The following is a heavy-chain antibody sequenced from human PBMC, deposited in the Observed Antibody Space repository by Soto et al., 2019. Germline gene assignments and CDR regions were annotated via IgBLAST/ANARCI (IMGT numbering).Heavy chain of an antibody. D-gene: IGHD6-19*01. CDR3: AGWSSGWSRFDY. J-gene: IGHJ4*02. Sequence: EVQLVESGGGLVQPGGSLRLSCAASGFTFSSYSMNWVRQAPGKGLEWVSYISSSSSTIYYADSVKGRFTISRDNAKNSLELQMNSLRDEDTAVYYCAGWSSGWSRFDYWGQGTLVTVSS. CDR2: ISSSSSTI. V-gene: IGHV3-48*02. CDR1: GFTFSSYS.